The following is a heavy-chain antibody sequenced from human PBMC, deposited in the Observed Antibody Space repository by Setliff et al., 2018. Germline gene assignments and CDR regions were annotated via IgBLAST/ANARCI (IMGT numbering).Heavy chain of an antibody. D-gene: IGHD3-3*01. Sequence: SVKVSCKASGGTFSSYAISWVRQAPGQGLEWMGGIIPMFGTANYAQKFQGRVTITADESTSTAYMELSSLRSEDTAVYYCARGPNFWSGYYSLRLRWFDPWGQGTLVTVSS. CDR3: ARGPNFWSGYYSLRLRWFDP. V-gene: IGHV1-69*13. J-gene: IGHJ5*02. CDR1: GGTFSSYA. CDR2: IIPMFGTA.